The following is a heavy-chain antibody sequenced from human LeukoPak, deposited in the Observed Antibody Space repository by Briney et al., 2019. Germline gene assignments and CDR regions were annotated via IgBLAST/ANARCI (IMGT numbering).Heavy chain of an antibody. CDR3: AREGWDLNALDI. CDR2: ISSRSSNK. V-gene: IGHV3-11*04. CDR1: GFTFSNYY. D-gene: IGHD1-26*01. J-gene: IGHJ3*02. Sequence: GGSLRLSCAASGFTFSNYYMSWIRQAPGKGLVWVSYISSRSSNKEYADSVKGRFTISRDNSKNSLFLQMDSLRAEDSAIYYCAREGWDLNALDIWGQGTMVTVSP.